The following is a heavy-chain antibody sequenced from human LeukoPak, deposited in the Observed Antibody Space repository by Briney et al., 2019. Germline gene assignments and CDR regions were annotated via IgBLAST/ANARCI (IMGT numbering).Heavy chain of an antibody. D-gene: IGHD4-17*01. CDR3: PKDALRLGDNWFDH. CDR1: GFTFSTYG. V-gene: IGHV3-30*02. CDR2: IYYDESNK. J-gene: IGHJ5*02. Sequence: PVWSLRLSCAASGFTFSTYGMHWVRQAPGKGLQWVAFIYYDESNKYYEDFVKGRFTLSRDNSKRTLYLQMNILRAEDPAMYYCPKDALRLGDNWFDHWGQGTLVTVSS.